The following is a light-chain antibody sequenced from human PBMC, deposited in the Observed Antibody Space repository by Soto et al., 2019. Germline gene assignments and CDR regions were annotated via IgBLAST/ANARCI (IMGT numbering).Light chain of an antibody. CDR3: QQHNNWPPT. Sequence: EIVMTQSQATLSVSPGETATLSCRASHSINSNLAWYQQKLGQAPRLLIYGASTRATGIPGRFSGSGSGTELTLTISSLQSEDFAVYYCQQHNNWPPTFGQGTKLEIE. V-gene: IGKV3-15*01. CDR2: GAS. J-gene: IGKJ2*01. CDR1: HSINSN.